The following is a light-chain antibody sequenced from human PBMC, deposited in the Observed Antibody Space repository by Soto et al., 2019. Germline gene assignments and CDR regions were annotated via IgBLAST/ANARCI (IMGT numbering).Light chain of an antibody. CDR3: QQYNSYWT. CDR1: QSISSR. Sequence: DIQMTQSPSTLSASVGDRVTITGRASQSISSRLAWYQQKPGKAPTLLIYKAPSLESGAPSRFSGSGSGTEFPLTISSLQPDDFAPYYCQQYNSYWTFGQGNKVEIK. J-gene: IGKJ1*01. CDR2: KAP. V-gene: IGKV1-5*03.